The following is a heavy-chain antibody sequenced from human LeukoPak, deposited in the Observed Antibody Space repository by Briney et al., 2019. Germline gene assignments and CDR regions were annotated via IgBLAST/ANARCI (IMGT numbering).Heavy chain of an antibody. CDR3: ARTGFYGSGSYPY. J-gene: IGHJ4*02. D-gene: IGHD3-10*01. CDR1: GGTFSSYA. V-gene: IGHV1-69*05. CDR2: IIPIFGTA. Sequence: SVKVSCKASGGTFSSYAISWVRQAPGQGLEWMGGIIPIFGTANYAQKFQGRVTITTDESTSTAYMELSSLRSEDTAVYYCARTGFYGSGSYPYWGQGTLVTVSS.